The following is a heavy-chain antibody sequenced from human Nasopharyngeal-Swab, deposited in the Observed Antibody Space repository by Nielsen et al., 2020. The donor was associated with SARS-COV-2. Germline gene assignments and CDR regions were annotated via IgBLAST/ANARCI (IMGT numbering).Heavy chain of an antibody. CDR3: AREFRRVTIFGVVFRGFDY. D-gene: IGHD3-3*01. J-gene: IGHJ4*01. CDR1: GDSVSSNSAA. CDR2: TYYRSKWYN. V-gene: IGHV6-1*01. Sequence: SQTLSLTCAISGDSVSSNSAACNWLRQSPSRGLEWLGRTYYRSKWYNDYAVSVKSRLTINPDTSKNQFSLQLNSVTPEDTAVYSCAREFRRVTIFGVVFRGFDYWGHGTLVTVSS.